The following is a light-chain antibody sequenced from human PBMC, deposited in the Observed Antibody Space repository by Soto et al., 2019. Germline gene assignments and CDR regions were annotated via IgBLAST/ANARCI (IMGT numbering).Light chain of an antibody. CDR2: DDN. V-gene: IGLV1-51*01. CDR1: SSNIGGNS. CDR3: RSWDSSLSACV. J-gene: IGLJ1*01. Sequence: QSVLTQPPSVSAAPGQKVTISCSGSSSNIGGNSVSWYQQLPGTAPKLLIYDDNKRPSGIPDRFSGSKSGTSATLGITGFQTGDEADYYCRSWDSSLSACVFGTGTKVTVL.